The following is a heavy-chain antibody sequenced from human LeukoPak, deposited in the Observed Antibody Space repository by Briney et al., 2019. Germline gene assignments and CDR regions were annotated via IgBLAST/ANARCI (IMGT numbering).Heavy chain of an antibody. CDR1: GGSISSSNW. V-gene: IGHV4-4*02. CDR2: IYHSGST. J-gene: IGHJ4*02. Sequence: SGTLSLTCAVSGGSISSSNWWSWVRQPPGKGLEWIGEIYHSGSTNYNPSLKSRVTISVDKSKNQFSLKLSSVTAADTAVYYCARAPSRDFWSDYYLSPYYFDYWGQGTLVTVSS. CDR3: ARAPSRDFWSDYYLSPYYFDY. D-gene: IGHD3-3*01.